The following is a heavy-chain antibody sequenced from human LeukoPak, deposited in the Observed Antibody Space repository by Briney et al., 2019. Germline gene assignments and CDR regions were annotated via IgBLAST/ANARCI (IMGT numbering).Heavy chain of an antibody. CDR3: ARHCLLCPFDY. Sequence: PSETLSLTCAVYGGSFSGYYWSWIRQPPGKGLEWIGEINHSGSTNYNPSLKSRVTISVDTSKNQFSLKLSSVTAADTAVYYCARHCLLCPFDYWGQGTLVTVSS. J-gene: IGHJ4*02. CDR2: INHSGST. D-gene: IGHD2/OR15-2a*01. V-gene: IGHV4-34*01. CDR1: GGSFSGYY.